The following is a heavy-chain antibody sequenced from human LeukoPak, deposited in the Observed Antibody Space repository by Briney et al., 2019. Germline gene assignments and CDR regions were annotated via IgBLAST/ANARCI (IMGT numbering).Heavy chain of an antibody. CDR2: IIPIFGTA. Sequence: SVKVSCKASGGTFSSCAISWVRQAPGQGLEWMGGIIPIFGTANYAQKIQGRVTITADESTSTAYMELSSLRSEDTAVYYCARVLTGDGGGFDYWGQGTLVTVSS. D-gene: IGHD7-27*01. CDR3: ARVLTGDGGGFDY. CDR1: GGTFSSCA. J-gene: IGHJ4*02. V-gene: IGHV1-69*01.